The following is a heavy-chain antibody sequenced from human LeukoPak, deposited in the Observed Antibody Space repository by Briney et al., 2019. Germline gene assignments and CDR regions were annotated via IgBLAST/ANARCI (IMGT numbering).Heavy chain of an antibody. D-gene: IGHD3-22*01. CDR1: GFTFSSYS. V-gene: IGHV3-21*01. CDR2: ISCNSSYI. J-gene: IGHJ4*02. Sequence: GGTLRLSCAASGFTFSSYSMNWVRQAPGKGLEGVSSISCNSSYIFYADSVKGRFNIYRHNAKNSLYLQMNSLRAEDTAVYYCARDSSGYYPLFDYGGQGTLVTVSS. CDR3: ARDSSGYYPLFDY.